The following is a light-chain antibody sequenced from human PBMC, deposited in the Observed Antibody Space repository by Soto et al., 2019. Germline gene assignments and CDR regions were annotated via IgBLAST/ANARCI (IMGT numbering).Light chain of an antibody. CDR1: QSIDSW. CDR2: KAS. J-gene: IGKJ4*01. V-gene: IGKV1-5*03. Sequence: DIQMTQSPSTLSASVGDRVTITCRASQSIDSWLAWYQQKPGKAPKVLIHKASTLKSGVPPRFSGSRSGTQFTLTISGLQPDDFATYYCQQYKTYSTFGGGTNVEIK. CDR3: QQYKTYST.